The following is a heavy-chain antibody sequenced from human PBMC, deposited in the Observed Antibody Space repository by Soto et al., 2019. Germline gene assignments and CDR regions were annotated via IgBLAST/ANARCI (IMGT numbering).Heavy chain of an antibody. D-gene: IGHD3-10*01. J-gene: IGHJ4*02. Sequence: PSETLSLTCTVSGGSIISGGYYWILIRQHPGKGLEWIGYIYYSGSTYYNPSLKSRVTISVDTSKNQFSLKLSSVTAADTAVYYCARYDYYGSGSYYTQFDYWGQGTLVTVSS. V-gene: IGHV4-31*03. CDR1: GGSIISGGYY. CDR2: IYYSGST. CDR3: ARYDYYGSGSYYTQFDY.